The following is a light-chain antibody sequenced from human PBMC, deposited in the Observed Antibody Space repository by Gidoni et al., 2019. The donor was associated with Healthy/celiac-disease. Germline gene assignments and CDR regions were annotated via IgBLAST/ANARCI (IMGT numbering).Light chain of an antibody. CDR1: QSFLYSSNNKNY. CDR2: WAS. J-gene: IGKJ5*01. V-gene: IGKV4-1*01. Sequence: DIVMTQSPDSLSVSLGERATINCKSSQSFLYSSNNKNYLAWYQQKPGQPPKLLIYWASTRESGVPDRFSGSGSGTDFTLTISRLQAEDVAVYYCQQYYSTPITFGQGTRLEIK. CDR3: QQYYSTPIT.